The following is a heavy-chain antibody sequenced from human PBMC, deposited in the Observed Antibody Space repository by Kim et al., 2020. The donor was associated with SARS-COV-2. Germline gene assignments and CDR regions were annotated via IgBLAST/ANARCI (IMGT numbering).Heavy chain of an antibody. Sequence: ASVKVSCKASGYTFTGYYMHWVRQAPGQGLEWMGWINPNSGGTNYAQKFQGWVTMIRDTSISTAYMELSRLRSDDTAVYYCASRLYGSGSGYYYYGMDVWGQGTTVTVSS. D-gene: IGHD3-10*01. CDR1: GYTFTGYY. J-gene: IGHJ6*02. CDR2: INPNSGGT. V-gene: IGHV1-2*04. CDR3: ASRLYGSGSGYYYYGMDV.